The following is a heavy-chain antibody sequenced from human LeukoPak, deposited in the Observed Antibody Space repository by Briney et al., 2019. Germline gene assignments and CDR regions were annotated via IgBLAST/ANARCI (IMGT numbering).Heavy chain of an antibody. CDR1: GFTFSSYS. V-gene: IGHV3-21*01. D-gene: IGHD3-10*02. Sequence: GGSLRLSCAASGFTFSSYSMNWVRQAPGKGLEWVSSISSSSSYIYYADSVKGRFTISRDNAKNSLYLQMNSLRAEDTAVYYCARDGVFGAFDIWGQGTMVTVSS. CDR2: ISSSSSYI. J-gene: IGHJ3*02. CDR3: ARDGVFGAFDI.